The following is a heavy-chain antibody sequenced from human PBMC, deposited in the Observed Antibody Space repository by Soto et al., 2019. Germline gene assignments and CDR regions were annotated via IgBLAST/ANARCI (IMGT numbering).Heavy chain of an antibody. J-gene: IGHJ4*02. D-gene: IGHD3-9*01. CDR3: ARVGILTLVRRMTTFDY. V-gene: IGHV1-18*04. Sequence: GASVKVSCKASGYTFTSYGISWVRQAPGQGLEWMGWISAYNGNTNYAQKLQGRVTMTTDTTTSTAYMELRSLRSDDTAVYYCARVGILTLVRRMTTFDYWGQGTLVTVYS. CDR1: GYTFTSYG. CDR2: ISAYNGNT.